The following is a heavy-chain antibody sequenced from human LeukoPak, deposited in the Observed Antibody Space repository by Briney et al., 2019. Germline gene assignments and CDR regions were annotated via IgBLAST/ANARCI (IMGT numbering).Heavy chain of an antibody. Sequence: GGSLRLSCAASGFTFSSYAMSWVRQAPGKGLEWVSAISGSGGSTYYADSVKGRFTISRDNSKNTLYLQMNSLRAEDTAVYYCARESGIAAAIAVAGYDAFDIWGQGTMVTVSS. V-gene: IGHV3-23*01. CDR3: ARESGIAAAIAVAGYDAFDI. CDR2: ISGSGGST. CDR1: GFTFSSYA. J-gene: IGHJ3*02. D-gene: IGHD6-19*01.